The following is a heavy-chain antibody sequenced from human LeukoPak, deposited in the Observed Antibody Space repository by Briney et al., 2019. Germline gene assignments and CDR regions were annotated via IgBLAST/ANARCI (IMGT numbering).Heavy chain of an antibody. Sequence: ASVKVSCKASGYTFTSYGISWVRQAPGQGLESMGWISAYNGNTNYAQKLQGRVTMTPDTSTSTAYMELRSLRSDDTAVYYCARDYSTGKVHYYYYGMDVWGQGTTVTVSS. D-gene: IGHD2-15*01. CDR3: ARDYSTGKVHYYYYGMDV. CDR2: ISAYNGNT. V-gene: IGHV1-18*01. CDR1: GYTFTSYG. J-gene: IGHJ6*02.